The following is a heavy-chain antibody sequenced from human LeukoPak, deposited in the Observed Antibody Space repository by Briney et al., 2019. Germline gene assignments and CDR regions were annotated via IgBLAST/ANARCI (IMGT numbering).Heavy chain of an antibody. D-gene: IGHD2-2*01. CDR1: GGSFSGYY. Sequence: SETLSLTCAVYGGSFSGYYWSWIRQPPGKGLEWIGEINHSESTNYNPSLKSRVTISVDTSKNQFSLKLSSVTAADTAVYSCARMNCSSTSCYHFDYWGQGTLVTVSS. CDR2: INHSEST. V-gene: IGHV4-34*01. CDR3: ARMNCSSTSCYHFDY. J-gene: IGHJ4*02.